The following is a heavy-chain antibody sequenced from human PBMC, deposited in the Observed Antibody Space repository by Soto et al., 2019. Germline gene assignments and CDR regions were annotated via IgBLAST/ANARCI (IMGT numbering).Heavy chain of an antibody. CDR1: GYSLTKYA. V-gene: IGHV1-3*01. D-gene: IGHD6-19*01. CDR3: AGLIAVANTGNFFDY. CDR2: INAGNGYT. J-gene: IGHJ4*02. Sequence: ASVKVSCKASGYSLTKYAMHWVRQAPGQSLEWMGYINAGNGYTQYSQKFLGRVTITRDTSASSTYMELSSLRSEETAVYYCAGLIAVANTGNFFDYWGQGTVVTVSS.